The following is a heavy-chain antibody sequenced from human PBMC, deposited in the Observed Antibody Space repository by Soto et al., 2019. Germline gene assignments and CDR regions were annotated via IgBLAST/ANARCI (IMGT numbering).Heavy chain of an antibody. J-gene: IGHJ3*02. D-gene: IGHD3-9*01. CDR2: IKSKTDGGTT. V-gene: IGHV3-15*01. CDR3: TTDNLMADAFDI. Sequence: PGGSLRLSCAASGFTFSNAWMSWVRQAPGKGLEWVGRIKSKTDGGTTDYAAPVKGRFTISRDDSKNTLYLQMNSLKTEDTAVYYCTTDNLMADAFDIWGQGTMVTVSS. CDR1: GFTFSNAW.